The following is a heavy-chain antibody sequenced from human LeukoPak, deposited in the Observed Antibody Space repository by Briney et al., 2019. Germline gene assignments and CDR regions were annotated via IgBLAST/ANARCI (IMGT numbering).Heavy chain of an antibody. CDR3: ARSGGSQILREKVYNWFAP. J-gene: IGHJ5*02. CDR1: GGSISSGDYS. CDR2: IHESVNT. V-gene: IGHV4-30-2*01. Sequence: SETLSLTCAVSGGSISSGDYSWNWIRQPPGRGLEWIGYIHESVNTDYNPSLKSRVTISIDRSRNQFPLTIHSVSAADTAVYYCARSGGSQILREKVYNWFAPWGQGAQVTVSS. D-gene: IGHD3-10*01.